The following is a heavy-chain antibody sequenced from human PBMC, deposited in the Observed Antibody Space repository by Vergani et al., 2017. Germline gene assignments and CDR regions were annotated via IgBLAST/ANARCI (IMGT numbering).Heavy chain of an antibody. V-gene: IGHV4-34*01. J-gene: IGHJ3*02. CDR2: INHSGST. CDR3: ARIPRASGNYYGSGSYRAGQAVDI. CDR1: GGSFSGYY. D-gene: IGHD3-10*01. Sequence: QVQLQQWGAGLLKPSETLSLTCAVYGGSFSGYYWSWIRQPPGKGLEWIGEINHSGSTNYNPSLKSRVTISVDTSKNQFSLKLSSVTAADTAVYYCARIPRASGNYYGSGSYRAGQAVDIWGQGTMVTVSS.